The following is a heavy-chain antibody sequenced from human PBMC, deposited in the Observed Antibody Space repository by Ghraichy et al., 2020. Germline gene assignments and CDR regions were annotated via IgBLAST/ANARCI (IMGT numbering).Heavy chain of an antibody. CDR2: INPSGGST. CDR1: GYTFTSYY. Sequence: ASVKVSCKASGYTFTSYYMHWVRQAPGQGLEWMGIINPSGGSTSYAQKFQGRVTMTRDTSTSTVYMELSSLRSEDTAVYYCALSPGYGDSGNWFDPWGQGTLVTVSS. J-gene: IGHJ5*02. V-gene: IGHV1-46*01. D-gene: IGHD4-17*01. CDR3: ALSPGYGDSGNWFDP.